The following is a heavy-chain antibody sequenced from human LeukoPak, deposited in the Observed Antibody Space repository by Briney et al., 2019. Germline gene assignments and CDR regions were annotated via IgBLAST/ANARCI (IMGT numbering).Heavy chain of an antibody. CDR3: AKDSGIAVASTDSAFDN. D-gene: IGHD6-19*01. Sequence: GRSLCPSCAAFGFTFPSYATHWVRQAPGKGLEWVAVISYDGSNKYFADSVKGRFTISRDNSKNTLYLQMNSLRAEDTAVYYCAKDSGIAVASTDSAFDNWGQGTLVTVSS. J-gene: IGHJ3*02. CDR2: ISYDGSNK. V-gene: IGHV3-30*18. CDR1: GFTFPSYA.